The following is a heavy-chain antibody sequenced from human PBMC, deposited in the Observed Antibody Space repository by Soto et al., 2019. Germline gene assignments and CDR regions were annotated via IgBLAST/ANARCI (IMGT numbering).Heavy chain of an antibody. CDR3: ARGNHRWLHSWYFDL. J-gene: IGHJ2*01. CDR2: IIPIFGTV. CDR1: GGTFSNYP. V-gene: IGHV1-69*12. D-gene: IGHD5-12*01. Sequence: QVQLVQSGAEVKKPGSSVKVSCKASGGTFSNYPISWVRQAPGQGLEWMGGIIPIFGTVNYAQKFQGRVTITEDESTSPAYMELSSLTSEDTAVYYCARGNHRWLHSWYFDLWGRGPLVTVSS.